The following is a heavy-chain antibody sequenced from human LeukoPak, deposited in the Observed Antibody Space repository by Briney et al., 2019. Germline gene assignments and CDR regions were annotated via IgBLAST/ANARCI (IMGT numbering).Heavy chain of an antibody. D-gene: IGHD2-15*01. CDR2: ISSTRSTI. J-gene: IGHJ3*02. CDR3: ARDHATLDAFDI. CDR1: GFTFSIYS. Sequence: PGGSLRLAWAASGFTFSIYSMNWVRQAPGKWLEWVSYISSTRSTIYYADSVKGRVTVSGDNAKTSLYLQMNTLRAEDTAVYYCARDHATLDAFDIWGQGTMVTVSS. V-gene: IGHV3-48*04.